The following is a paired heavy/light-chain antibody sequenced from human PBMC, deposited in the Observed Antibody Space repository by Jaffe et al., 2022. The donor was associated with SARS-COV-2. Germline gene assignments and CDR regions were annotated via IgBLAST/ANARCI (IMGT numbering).Heavy chain of an antibody. Sequence: EVQLMESGGGLVQPGGSLTLSCAASGFRFSRYTMGWVRQAPGKGLEWVSDISRSGDHTYYVDSVEGRFTISRDNSRNTLYLQMISLRAEDTAVYYCARAGDASWYDYWGQGTLVTVSS. CDR2: ISRSGDHT. CDR3: ARAGDASWYDY. J-gene: IGHJ4*02. D-gene: IGHD6-13*01. V-gene: IGHV3-23*01. CDR1: GFRFSRYT.
Light chain of an antibody. CDR1: QAISND. J-gene: IGKJ4*01. CDR2: AAS. V-gene: IGKV1-27*01. Sequence: DSQMTQSPSSLSASVGDRVTITCRARQAISNDLAWYQQKPGRAPKLLIYAASTLQSGVPSRFSGSGSGTDFTLTISSLQPEDVATYYCQKYNGAPLTFGGGTKVEIK. CDR3: QKYNGAPLT.